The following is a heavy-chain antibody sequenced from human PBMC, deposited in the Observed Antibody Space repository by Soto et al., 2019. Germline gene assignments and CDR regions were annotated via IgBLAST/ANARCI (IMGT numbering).Heavy chain of an antibody. D-gene: IGHD5-18*01. CDR3: ARDVSEDTAMVI. Sequence: ESGGGVVQPGRSLRLSCAAYGFTFSSYAMHWVRQAPGKGLEWVAVISYDGSNKYYADSVKGRFTISSDNSKNTLYLQMNSLRAEDTAVYYCARDVSEDTAMVIWGQGTLVTVSS. J-gene: IGHJ4*02. CDR1: GFTFSSYA. V-gene: IGHV3-30-3*01. CDR2: ISYDGSNK.